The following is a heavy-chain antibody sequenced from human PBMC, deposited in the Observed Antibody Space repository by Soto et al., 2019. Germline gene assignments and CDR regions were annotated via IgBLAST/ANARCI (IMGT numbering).Heavy chain of an antibody. CDR2: ISYDGSNK. J-gene: IGHJ4*02. V-gene: IGHV3-30*18. CDR1: GFTFSSYG. D-gene: IGHD6-19*01. Sequence: PGGSLRLSCAASGFTFSSYGMHWVRQAPGKGLEWVAVISYDGSNKYYADSVKGRFTISRDNSKNTLYLQMNSLRAEDTAVYYCAKEIANGGSGWYCDYWGQGTLVTVSS. CDR3: AKEIANGGSGWYCDY.